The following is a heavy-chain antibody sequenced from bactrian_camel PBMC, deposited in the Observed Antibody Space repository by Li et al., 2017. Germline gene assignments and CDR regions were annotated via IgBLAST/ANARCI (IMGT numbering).Heavy chain of an antibody. Sequence: LVESGGGLVQPGGSLRLSCAVSGYTYGDYVCMGWFRQAPGKEREGIAALDFDETTMYADSVRGRFTISLDNANNTLYLQMNSLKPEDTAMYYCAADSCTRPATGKVNRVPEYNYWGQGTQVTVS. V-gene: IGHV3S53*01. CDR2: LDFDETT. CDR3: AADSCTRPATGKVNRVPEYNY. J-gene: IGHJ4*01. D-gene: IGHD5*01. CDR1: GYTYGDYV.